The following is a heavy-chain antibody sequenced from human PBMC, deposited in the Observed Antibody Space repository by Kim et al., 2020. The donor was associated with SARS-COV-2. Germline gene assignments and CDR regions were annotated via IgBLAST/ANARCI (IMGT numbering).Heavy chain of an antibody. CDR2: ISSSSSYI. D-gene: IGHD5-12*01. CDR1: GFTFSSYS. Sequence: GGSLRLSCAASGFTFSSYSMNWVRQAPGKGLEWVSSISSSSSYIDYADTVKGRFTLSRDNAKNSLYLQMNSLRAEDTAVYYCARDRGRGWLQPDYWGQGTLVTVSS. CDR3: ARDRGRGWLQPDY. J-gene: IGHJ4*02. V-gene: IGHV3-21*01.